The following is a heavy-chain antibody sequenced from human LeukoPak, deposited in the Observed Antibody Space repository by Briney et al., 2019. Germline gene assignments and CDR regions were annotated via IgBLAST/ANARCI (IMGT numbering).Heavy chain of an antibody. V-gene: IGHV3-74*01. D-gene: IGHD5-12*01. CDR2: INSDGSST. CDR3: ARDWGYSGARDAFDI. Sequence: PGGSLRLSCAASGFTFSTYWMHWVRQAPGKGLVWVSRINSDGSSTTYADSVKGRFTISRDNAKNTLYLQMNSLRAEDTAVYYCARDWGYSGARDAFDIWGQGTMVTVSS. CDR1: GFTFSTYW. J-gene: IGHJ3*02.